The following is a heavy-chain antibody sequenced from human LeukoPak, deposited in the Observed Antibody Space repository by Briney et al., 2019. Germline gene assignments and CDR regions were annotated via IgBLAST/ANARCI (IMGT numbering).Heavy chain of an antibody. CDR3: AKGPRVPAADYYFDD. Sequence: GGSLRLSCAASGFTFSSYAMTWVRQAPGKGLEWVSAISGSGSSAFYADSVKGRFTISRDNSKKMLYLQMNSLRAGDTAVYFCAKGPRVPAADYYFDDWGQGTLVTVSS. D-gene: IGHD2-2*01. J-gene: IGHJ4*02. V-gene: IGHV3-23*01. CDR1: GFTFSSYA. CDR2: ISGSGSSA.